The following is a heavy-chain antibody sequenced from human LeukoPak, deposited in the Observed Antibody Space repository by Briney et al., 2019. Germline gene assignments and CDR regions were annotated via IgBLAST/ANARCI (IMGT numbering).Heavy chain of an antibody. CDR3: ARGNGYSYGKGWFDP. Sequence: SETLSLTCTVSGGSLSSYYWSWIRQPPGKGLEWIGYIYYSGSTNYNPSLTSRVTISVDTSKNQFSLKLSSVTAADTAVYYCARGNGYSYGKGWFDPWGQGTLVTVSS. CDR2: IYYSGST. J-gene: IGHJ5*02. V-gene: IGHV4-59*12. D-gene: IGHD5-18*01. CDR1: GGSLSSYY.